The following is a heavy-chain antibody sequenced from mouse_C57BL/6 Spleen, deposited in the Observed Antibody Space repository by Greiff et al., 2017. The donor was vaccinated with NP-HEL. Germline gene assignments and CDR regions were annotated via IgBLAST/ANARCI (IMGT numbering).Heavy chain of an antibody. CDR2: INPSNGGT. V-gene: IGHV1-53*01. J-gene: IGHJ2*01. CDR3: ARSMGYYYGSSYERVDY. Sequence: QVQLKQPGTELVKPGASVKLSCKASGYTFTSYWMHWVKQRPGQGLEWIGNINPSNGGTNYNEKFKSKATLTVDKSSSTAYMQLSSLTSEDSAVYYCARSMGYYYGSSYERVDYWGQGTTLTVSS. D-gene: IGHD1-1*01. CDR1: GYTFTSYW.